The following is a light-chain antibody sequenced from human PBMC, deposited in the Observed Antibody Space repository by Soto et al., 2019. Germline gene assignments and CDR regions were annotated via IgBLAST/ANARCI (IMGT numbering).Light chain of an antibody. CDR3: RQYNNWREFT. V-gene: IGKV3-15*01. CDR2: GAS. CDR1: QSVSSN. J-gene: IGKJ3*01. Sequence: EIVMTQSPATLSVSPGERATLSCRASQSVSSNLAWYQQKPGQAPRLLIYGASTRATGIPARFSGSGSGTEFTLTISSLQSEDFAVYYCRQYNNWREFTFGPGTKVDIK.